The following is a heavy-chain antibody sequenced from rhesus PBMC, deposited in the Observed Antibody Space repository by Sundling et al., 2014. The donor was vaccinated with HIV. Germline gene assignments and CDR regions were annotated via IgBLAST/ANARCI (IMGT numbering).Heavy chain of an antibody. CDR3: AREGVAAAGTAGLDS. D-gene: IGHD6-31*01. J-gene: IGHJ6*01. CDR2: IYGSGGST. CDR1: GGSISSTNW. V-gene: IGHV4-93*01. Sequence: QVQLQESGPGVVKPSETLSLTCAVSGGSISSTNWWIWIRQSPGKGLEWIGGIYGSGGSTEYKPSLKSRVTISKDTSKNQFSLKVSSVTAADTAVYYCAREGVAAAGTAGLDSWGQGVVVTVSS.